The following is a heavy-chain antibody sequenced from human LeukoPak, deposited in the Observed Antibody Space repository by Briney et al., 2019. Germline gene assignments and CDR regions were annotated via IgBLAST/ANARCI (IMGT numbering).Heavy chain of an antibody. CDR1: GYSISSGYF. CDR3: AANSADYNTLGSSYKV. J-gene: IGHJ4*02. CDR2: ISYSGTT. Sequence: SETLSLTCTVSGYSISSGYFWGWIRQSPGKGLEWIGSISYSGTTYYNPSLKSRVTISVDTSKNQFSLKLNSVTAADTAVFYCAANSADYNTLGSSYKVWGQGTLVTVSS. V-gene: IGHV4-38-2*02. D-gene: IGHD3-10*01.